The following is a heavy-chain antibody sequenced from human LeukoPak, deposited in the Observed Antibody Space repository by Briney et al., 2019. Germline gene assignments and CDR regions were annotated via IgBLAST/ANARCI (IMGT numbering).Heavy chain of an antibody. D-gene: IGHD4-17*01. CDR3: ARGLSFEDYANAFDP. CDR1: GYTFTSYD. Sequence: ASVKASCKASGYTFTSYDINWVRQAPGQGLEWMGWMNPNSGNTGYAQKFQGRVTMTRNTSISTAYMELSSLRSEDTAVYYCARGLSFEDYANAFDPWGQGTLVTVSS. J-gene: IGHJ5*02. V-gene: IGHV1-8*01. CDR2: MNPNSGNT.